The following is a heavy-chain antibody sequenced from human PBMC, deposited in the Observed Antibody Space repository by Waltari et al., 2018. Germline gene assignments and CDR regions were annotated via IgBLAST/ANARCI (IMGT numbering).Heavy chain of an antibody. CDR3: ARGSAGKPLDN. Sequence: QGRLAESGGGMVQSGGSLRLSCEAPGFPFSRHGLPWVRQAPGKGLEWVAFITYDGGRKFYSDSLKGRFTISRDNSKDILFLDMNNLRRDDTAVYFCARGSAGKPLDNWGQGALVTVSS. J-gene: IGHJ4*02. CDR2: ITYDGGRK. D-gene: IGHD2-15*01. CDR1: GFPFSRHG. V-gene: IGHV3-30*03.